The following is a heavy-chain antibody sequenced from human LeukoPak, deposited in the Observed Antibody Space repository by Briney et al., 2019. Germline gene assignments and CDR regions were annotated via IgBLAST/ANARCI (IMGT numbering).Heavy chain of an antibody. Sequence: AGGSLRLSCAVSGFTFSSYWMSWVRQAPGKGLEWVANIKQDGSGTYYGDSVKGRFTISRDNAKNSLYLQMNSLRAEDTAVYYCARDNSIPAAGSDYWGQGTLVTVSS. J-gene: IGHJ4*02. CDR1: GFTFSSYW. CDR2: IKQDGSGT. V-gene: IGHV3-7*01. D-gene: IGHD6-13*01. CDR3: ARDNSIPAAGSDY.